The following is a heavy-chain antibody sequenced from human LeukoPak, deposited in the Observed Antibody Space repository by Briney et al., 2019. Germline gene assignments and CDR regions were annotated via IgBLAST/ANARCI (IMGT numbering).Heavy chain of an antibody. CDR3: ARSGCSSTSCYKKGGYYYYYMDV. Sequence: PGGSLRLSCAASGFTFSSYWMSWVRQAPGKGLEWVANIKQDGSEKYYVDSVKGGFTISRDNAKNALYLQINSLRAEDTAVYYCARSGCSSTSCYKKGGYYYYYMDVWGKGTTVTVSS. V-gene: IGHV3-7*01. CDR1: GFTFSSYW. J-gene: IGHJ6*03. CDR2: IKQDGSEK. D-gene: IGHD2-2*02.